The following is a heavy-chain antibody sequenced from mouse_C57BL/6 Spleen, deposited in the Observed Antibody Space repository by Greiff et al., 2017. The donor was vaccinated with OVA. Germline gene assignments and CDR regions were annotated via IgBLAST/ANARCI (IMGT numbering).Heavy chain of an antibody. CDR3: ARSPLYYGSSHWYFDV. CDR2: ISYDGSN. CDR1: GYSITSGYY. V-gene: IGHV3-6*01. Sequence: ESGPGLVKPSQSLSLTCSVTGYSITSGYYWNWIRQFPGNKLEWMGYISYDGSNNYNPSLKNRISITRDTSKNQFFLKLNSVTTEDTATYYCARSPLYYGSSHWYFDVWGTGTTVTVSS. J-gene: IGHJ1*03. D-gene: IGHD1-1*01.